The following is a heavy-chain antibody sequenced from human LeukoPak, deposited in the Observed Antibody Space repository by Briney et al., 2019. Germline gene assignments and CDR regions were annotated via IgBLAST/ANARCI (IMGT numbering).Heavy chain of an antibody. J-gene: IGHJ5*02. CDR3: ARESRYYYDSSGYYYEWFDP. V-gene: IGHV4-39*07. D-gene: IGHD3-22*01. CDR2: IYYSGST. CDR1: GGSISSSSYY. Sequence: SETLSLTCTVSGGSISSSSYYWGWIRQPPGKGLEWIGSIYYSGSTYYNPSLKSRVTISVDTSKNQFSLKLSSVTAADTAVYYCARESRYYYDSSGYYYEWFDPWGQGTLVTVSS.